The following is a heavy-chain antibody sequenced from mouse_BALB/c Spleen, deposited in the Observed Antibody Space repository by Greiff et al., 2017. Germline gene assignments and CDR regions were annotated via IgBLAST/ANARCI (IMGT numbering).Heavy chain of an antibody. J-gene: IGHJ3*01. Sequence: EVQLQESGPGLVKPSQSLSLTCSVTGYSITSGYYWNWIRQFPGNKLEWMGYISYDGSNNYNPSLKNRISITRDTSKNQFFLKLNSVTTEDTATYYCAREETGTMGFAYWGQGTLVTVSA. CDR2: ISYDGSN. CDR1: GYSITSGYY. CDR3: AREETGTMGFAY. V-gene: IGHV3-6*02. D-gene: IGHD4-1*01.